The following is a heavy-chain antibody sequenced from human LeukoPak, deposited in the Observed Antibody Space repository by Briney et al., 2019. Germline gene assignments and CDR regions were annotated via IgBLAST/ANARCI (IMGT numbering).Heavy chain of an antibody. J-gene: IGHJ4*02. V-gene: IGHV3-7*05. CDR2: IKEDGSEK. Sequence: GGSPRLSCAASGFTFSEYWMTWVRQAPGKGLEWVASIKEDGSEKYYVDPVKGRCPISRDNAKNSLYLQMNSLRVEDTAMYYCARFPTGFGYWGQGTLVTVSS. D-gene: IGHD4-17*01. CDR1: GFTFSEYW. CDR3: ARFPTGFGY.